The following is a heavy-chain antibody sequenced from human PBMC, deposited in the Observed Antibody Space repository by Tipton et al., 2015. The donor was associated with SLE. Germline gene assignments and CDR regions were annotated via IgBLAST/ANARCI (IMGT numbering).Heavy chain of an antibody. D-gene: IGHD1-26*01. J-gene: IGHJ3*02. CDR3: ATHSPLPIVGAEGAFYI. V-gene: IGHV1-69-2*01. CDR1: GYTFTDYY. Sequence: QLVQSGAEVKKPVATVKISCKVSGYTFTDYYMHWVQQAPGKGLEWMGLVDPEDGETIYAEKFQGRVTITADTSTDTAYMELSSLRSEDTAVYYCATHSPLPIVGAEGAFYIWGQGTMVTVSS. CDR2: VDPEDGET.